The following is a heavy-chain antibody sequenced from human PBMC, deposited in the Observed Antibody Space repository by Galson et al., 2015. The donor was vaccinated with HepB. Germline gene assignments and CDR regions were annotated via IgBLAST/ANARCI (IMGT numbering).Heavy chain of an antibody. CDR2: ISGSGGST. J-gene: IGHJ4*02. CDR1: GFTFSSYA. CDR3: AKFSLAAAAGTTRIDY. D-gene: IGHD1-14*01. Sequence: SLRLSCAASGFTFSSYAMSWVRQAPGKGLEWVSAISGSGGSTYYADSVKGRFTISRDNSKNTLYLQMNSLRAEDTAVYYCAKFSLAAAAGTTRIDYWGQGTLVTVSS. V-gene: IGHV3-23*01.